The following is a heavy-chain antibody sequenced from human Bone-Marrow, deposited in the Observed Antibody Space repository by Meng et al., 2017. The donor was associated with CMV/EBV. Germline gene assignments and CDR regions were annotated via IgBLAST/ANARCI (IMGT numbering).Heavy chain of an antibody. V-gene: IGHV1-2*02. CDR3: VRSSGWSLFDY. CDR1: GFTYSDYY. Sequence: QVQLVRLGAGMKKPGAPVKVSCNTCGFTYSDYYKHWVRQAPGQGLEWMGWVNSNNDATNYARKFQGRVSMTRDTSISTAHMELSRLMSDDTAVYYCVRSSGWSLFDYWGQGTLVTVSS. D-gene: IGHD6-19*01. J-gene: IGHJ4*02. CDR2: VNSNNDAT.